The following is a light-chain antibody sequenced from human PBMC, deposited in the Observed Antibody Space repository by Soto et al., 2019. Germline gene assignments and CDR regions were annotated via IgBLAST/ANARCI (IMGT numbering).Light chain of an antibody. CDR1: QRISSY. CDR2: AAS. CDR3: QQSNNMPYT. J-gene: IGKJ2*01. Sequence: DIQMTQSPSSLSASVGDRVTITCRASQRISSYLNWYQQKPGKAPKLLIYAASSLRVGVPSRFSGSGSGTDFTLTISNLQPEDFATYYCQQSNNMPYTFGQGTKLEVK. V-gene: IGKV1-39*01.